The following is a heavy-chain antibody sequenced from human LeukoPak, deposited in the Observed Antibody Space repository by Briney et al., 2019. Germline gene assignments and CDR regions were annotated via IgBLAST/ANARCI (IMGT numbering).Heavy chain of an antibody. CDR3: ARDPTTRVDTEEYNWFDP. CDR2: IISILGIA. V-gene: IGHV1-69*04. D-gene: IGHD5-18*01. J-gene: IGHJ5*02. CDR1: GGTFSSYA. Sequence: AVKVSCKASGGTFSSYAISWVRQAPGQGLEWMGRIISILGIANYAQKFQGRVTIPPDRSTSTAYMELSSLRSEDTAVYYCARDPTTRVDTEEYNWFDPWGQGTLVTVS.